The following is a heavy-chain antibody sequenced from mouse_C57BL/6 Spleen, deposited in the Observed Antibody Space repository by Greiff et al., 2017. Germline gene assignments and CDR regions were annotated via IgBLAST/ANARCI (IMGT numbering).Heavy chain of an antibody. CDR1: GYAFSSYW. CDR2: IYPGDGDT. J-gene: IGHJ2*01. V-gene: IGHV1-80*01. CDR3: ARDPLYLYYVDY. Sequence: VKLQQSGAELVKPGASVKISCKASGYAFSSYWMNWVKQRPGKGLEWIGQIYPGDGDTNYNGKFKGKATLTADKSSSTAYMQLNSLTSEYSAVYFYARDPLYLYYVDYWGQGTTLTVSS. D-gene: IGHD6-2*01.